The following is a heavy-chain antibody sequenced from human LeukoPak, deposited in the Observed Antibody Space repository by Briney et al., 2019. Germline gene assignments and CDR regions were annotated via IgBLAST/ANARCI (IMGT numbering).Heavy chain of an antibody. V-gene: IGHV1-24*01. J-gene: IGHJ6*02. CDR1: GNTLTDLS. CDR2: FDPEDAEV. Sequence: ASVKVSCKVSGNTLTDLSIHWVRQAPEKGLDWMGGFDPEDAEVIYAEKFQDRVTMTEDPSTDTAYLELSSLRSEDTAVYYCARLGMDVWGQGTTVTVSS. CDR3: ARLGMDV.